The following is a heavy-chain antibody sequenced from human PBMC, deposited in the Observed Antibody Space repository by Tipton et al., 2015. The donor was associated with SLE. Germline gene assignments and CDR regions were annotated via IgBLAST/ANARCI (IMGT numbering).Heavy chain of an antibody. CDR3: ASARRGWDSYYYYYYCMDV. Sequence: TLSLTCAVYGGSFSVYYWTWIRQPPGKGLEWIGEINHGGSTNYNPSLKSRVTISIDTSKNQFSLKLSSVTAADTAVYYCASARRGWDSYYYYYYCMDVWGKGTTVTVPS. J-gene: IGHJ6*03. D-gene: IGHD6-19*01. CDR2: INHGGST. CDR1: GGSFSVYY. V-gene: IGHV4-34*01.